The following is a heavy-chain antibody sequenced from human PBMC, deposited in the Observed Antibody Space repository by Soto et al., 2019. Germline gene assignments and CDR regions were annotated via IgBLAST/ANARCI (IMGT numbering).Heavy chain of an antibody. V-gene: IGHV4-59*08. D-gene: IGHD3-10*01. CDR3: ARQGFGPLHGLVDV. CDR2: VHHSWGS. J-gene: IGHJ6*02. Sequence: QVQLQESGPGLVKPSETMSLSCTVSGGSISSYYWCWFRQSPGKRMEWIGYVHHSWGSSYNPSLQSRVAISLDSSKREFSLKATSVTATDPAVYYCARQGFGPLHGLVDVWGQGTTVTVSS. CDR1: GGSISSYY.